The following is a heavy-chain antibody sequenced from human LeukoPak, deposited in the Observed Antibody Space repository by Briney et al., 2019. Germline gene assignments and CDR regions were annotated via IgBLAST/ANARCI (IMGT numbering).Heavy chain of an antibody. V-gene: IGHV1-2*02. Sequence: ASVNVSCTASGYTFTTYYLHWVRQAPGQGLEWMGWINPNSGGTNYAQKFQGRVTMTRDTSISTAYVDLSRLASDDTAVYYCVRGDFDYWGQGTLVTVSS. CDR1: GYTFTTYY. CDR2: INPNSGGT. CDR3: VRGDFDY. J-gene: IGHJ4*02.